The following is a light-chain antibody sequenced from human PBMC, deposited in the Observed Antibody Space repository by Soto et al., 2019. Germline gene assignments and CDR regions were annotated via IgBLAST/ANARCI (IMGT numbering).Light chain of an antibody. J-gene: IGKJ1*01. Sequence: EIVLTQSPGTLSLSPGERATLSCRASQSVSSNYLAWYQQKPGQAPRPLIYGASSRATGIPDRFSGSGAGTDFTLTISRLEPEDFAVYYCQHYDSSPWTFGQGTKVDIK. CDR3: QHYDSSPWT. CDR2: GAS. V-gene: IGKV3-20*01. CDR1: QSVSSNY.